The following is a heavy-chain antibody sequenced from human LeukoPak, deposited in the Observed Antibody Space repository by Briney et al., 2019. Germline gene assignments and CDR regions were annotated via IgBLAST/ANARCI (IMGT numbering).Heavy chain of an antibody. CDR2: INSDGSST. CDR1: GFTFSSYW. V-gene: IGHV3-74*01. CDR3: ARERVTTTSFDY. Sequence: GGSLRLSCAASGFTFSSYWMHWVRQAPGKGLVWVSRINSDGSSTSYADSVKGRFTISRDNAKNTLYLQMNNLRVEDTAVYYCARERVTTTSFDYWGQGVLVTVSS. D-gene: IGHD2/OR15-2a*01. J-gene: IGHJ4*02.